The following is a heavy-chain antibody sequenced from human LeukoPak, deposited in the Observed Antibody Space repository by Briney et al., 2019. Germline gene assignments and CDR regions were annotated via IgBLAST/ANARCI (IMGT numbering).Heavy chain of an antibody. J-gene: IGHJ4*02. CDR3: ARAFPNYDSSGYYYYYFDY. V-gene: IGHV1-69*01. D-gene: IGHD3-22*01. CDR2: IIPIFGTA. CDR1: GGTFSSYA. Sequence: ASVKVSCKASGGTFSSYAISWVRQAPGRGLEWMGGIIPIFGTANYAQKFQGRVTNTADESTSTAYLELSSLRSEDAAVYYCARAFPNYDSSGYYYYYFDYWGQGTLVTVSS.